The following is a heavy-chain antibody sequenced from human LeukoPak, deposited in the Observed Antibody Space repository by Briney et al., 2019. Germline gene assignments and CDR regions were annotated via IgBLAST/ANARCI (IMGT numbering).Heavy chain of an antibody. CDR1: GYTFTSYG. V-gene: IGHV1-18*01. D-gene: IGHD6-19*01. Sequence: GASVKVSXKASGYTFTSYGISWVRQAPGQGLEWMGWISAYNGNTKYAQKLQGRVTMTTDTSTSTAYMELRSLRSDDTAVYYCARDSYSSGSEFNFDYWGQGTLVTVSS. J-gene: IGHJ4*02. CDR2: ISAYNGNT. CDR3: ARDSYSSGSEFNFDY.